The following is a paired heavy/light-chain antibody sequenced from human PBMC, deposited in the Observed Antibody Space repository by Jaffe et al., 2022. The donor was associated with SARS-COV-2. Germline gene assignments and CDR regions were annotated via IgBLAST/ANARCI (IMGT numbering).Heavy chain of an antibody. V-gene: IGHV3-23*04. CDR2: ISPGGDST. CDR3: ANRLSGYFFDY. CDR1: GFTFSNYV. Sequence: EVQLVESGGGLIQPGGFLRLSCAVSGFTFSNYVMSWVRQAPGKGLEWVSDISPGGDSTDDADSVRGRFTISRDNSKNTLYLQMNSLRAEDTAIYYCANRLSGYFFDYWGQGTLVTVSS. J-gene: IGHJ4*02. D-gene: IGHD3-22*01.
Light chain of an antibody. Sequence: QSALTQPRSVSGSPGQSVAISCTGTNSDVGGYNYVSWYQHHPGKAPKLMIYDVSKRPSGVPDRFSGSKSGNTASLTISGLQAEDEADYYCCSYAGIYTWVFGGGTKLTVL. J-gene: IGLJ3*02. CDR2: DVS. CDR3: CSYAGIYTWV. V-gene: IGLV2-11*01. CDR1: NSDVGGYNY.